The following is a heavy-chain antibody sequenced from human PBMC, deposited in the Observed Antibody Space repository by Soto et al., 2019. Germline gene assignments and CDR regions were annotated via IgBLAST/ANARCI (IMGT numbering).Heavy chain of an antibody. V-gene: IGHV3-7*01. CDR1: GFTFSNYW. J-gene: IGHJ4*02. Sequence: EVQLVESGGGLVQPGGSLRLSCAASGFTFSNYWMTWVRQAPGKGLEWVASINQNGGAMHYVDSVKGRFTVSRDNAKNSLYLQVNSLRAEDTAVFYCARAWNDGRFDYWGQGTLVTVSS. CDR2: INQNGGAM. CDR3: ARAWNDGRFDY. D-gene: IGHD1-1*01.